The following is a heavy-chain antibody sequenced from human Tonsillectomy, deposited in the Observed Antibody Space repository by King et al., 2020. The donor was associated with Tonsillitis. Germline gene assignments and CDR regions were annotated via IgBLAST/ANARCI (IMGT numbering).Heavy chain of an antibody. V-gene: IGHV1-18*01. CDR3: ARRGYSYGSGWFDP. D-gene: IGHD5-18*01. Sequence: QLVQSGAEVKKPGASVKVSCKASGYTFTTYDITWVRQAPGQGLEWMGWISAYNGNTNYAQKLQGRVTMTTDTSTSTAYMELRSLRSDDTAVYYCARRGYSYGSGWFDPWGQGTLVTVSS. CDR1: GYTFTTYD. CDR2: ISAYNGNT. J-gene: IGHJ5*02.